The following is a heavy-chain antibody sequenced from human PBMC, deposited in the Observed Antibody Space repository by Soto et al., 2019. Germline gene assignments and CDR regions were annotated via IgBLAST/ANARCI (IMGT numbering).Heavy chain of an antibody. CDR1: GFTLSDYG. CDR3: AKGIGRDGYTSGLD. CDR2: ISYDGSKK. V-gene: IGHV3-30*18. D-gene: IGHD5-12*01. Sequence: QVQLVESGGGVVQPGMSLRLSCAASGFTLSDYGMHWVRQAPGKGLECVAVISYDGSKKEYAESVNGRFTISRDSSKNTLFLQVTSLRTEDTGVYYCAKGIGRDGYTSGLDWGQGTLVTVSS. J-gene: IGHJ4*02.